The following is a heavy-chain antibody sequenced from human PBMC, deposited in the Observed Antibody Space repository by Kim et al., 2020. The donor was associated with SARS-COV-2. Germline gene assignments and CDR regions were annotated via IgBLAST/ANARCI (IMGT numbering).Heavy chain of an antibody. D-gene: IGHD2-15*01. J-gene: IGHJ4*02. CDR1: GGSISSSNW. Sequence: SETLSLTCAVSGGSISSSNWWSWVRQPPGKGLEWIGEIYHTGSTNYNPSPKGRVTISVDKSKNQFSLKLSSVTAADTAVYYCARKISGIVVVVAATPCDYWGQGTMVTVSS. CDR2: IYHTGST. CDR3: ARKISGIVVVVAATPCDY. V-gene: IGHV4-4*02.